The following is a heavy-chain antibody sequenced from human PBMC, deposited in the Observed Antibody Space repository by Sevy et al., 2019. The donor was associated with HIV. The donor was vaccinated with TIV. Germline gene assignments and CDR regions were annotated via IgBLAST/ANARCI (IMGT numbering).Heavy chain of an antibody. J-gene: IGHJ4*02. CDR2: IRPDGSDK. Sequence: GESLKISCAASGFTFSPYWMTWVRQAPGRGLEGVANIRPDGSDKYYVDSVKGRFTISRDNAKNSLYLQMNSLGADDTAMYYCARGVGLDCWGQGALVTVSS. D-gene: IGHD1-26*01. CDR3: ARGVGLDC. V-gene: IGHV3-7*01. CDR1: GFTFSPYW.